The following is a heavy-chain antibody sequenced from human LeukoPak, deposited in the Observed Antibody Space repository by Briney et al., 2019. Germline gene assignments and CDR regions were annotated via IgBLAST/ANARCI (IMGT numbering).Heavy chain of an antibody. Sequence: ASVKVSCKASGGTFSSYAISWVRQAPGQGLEWMGGIIPIFGTANYAQKFQGRVTITADESTSTAYMERSSLRSEDTAVYYCAREQLLSYNWFDPWGQGTLVTVSS. J-gene: IGHJ5*02. CDR2: IIPIFGTA. D-gene: IGHD2-2*01. CDR1: GGTFSSYA. CDR3: AREQLLSYNWFDP. V-gene: IGHV1-69*13.